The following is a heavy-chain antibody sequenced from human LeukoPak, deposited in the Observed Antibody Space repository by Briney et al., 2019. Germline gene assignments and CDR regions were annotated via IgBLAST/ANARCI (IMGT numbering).Heavy chain of an antibody. CDR2: ISAYNGNT. D-gene: IGHD6-13*01. J-gene: IGHJ4*02. CDR3: ASSIAAAGTPDY. CDR1: GYTFTSYG. V-gene: IGHV1-18*01. Sequence: ASVKVSCKASGYTFTSYGISWVRQAPGQGLEWMGWISAYNGNTNYAQKLQGRVTMTTDTSTSTAYMELRSPRSDDTAVYYCASSIAAAGTPDYWGQGTLVTVSS.